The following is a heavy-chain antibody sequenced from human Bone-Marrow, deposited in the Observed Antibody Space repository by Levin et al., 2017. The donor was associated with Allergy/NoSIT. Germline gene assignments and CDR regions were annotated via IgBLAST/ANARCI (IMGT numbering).Heavy chain of an antibody. D-gene: IGHD3-3*01. Sequence: SGPTLVKPTQTLTLTCDVSGFALSTSGSGMGWIRQPPGKALEWLALIYWDDDKRYSPSLQCRLTITKDTSENQVVLTMSDMHPVDTATYYCARLGTSGIFGIVTDSGWFDRWGQGTLVTVSS. CDR2: IYWDDDK. J-gene: IGHJ5*02. CDR1: GFALSTSGSG. V-gene: IGHV2-5*02. CDR3: ARLGTSGIFGIVTDSGWFDR.